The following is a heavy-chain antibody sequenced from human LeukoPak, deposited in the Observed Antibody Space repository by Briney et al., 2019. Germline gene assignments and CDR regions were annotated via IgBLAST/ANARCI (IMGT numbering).Heavy chain of an antibody. CDR2: ISSSGSTI. CDR3: ARDSLITMVRGVIDY. Sequence: TGGSLRLSCAASGFTFSSYSMNWVRQAPGKGLEWVSYISSSGSTIYYADSVKGRFTISRDNAKNSLYLQMNSLRAEDTAVYYCARDSLITMVRGVIDYWGQGTLVTVSS. D-gene: IGHD3-10*01. J-gene: IGHJ4*02. CDR1: GFTFSSYS. V-gene: IGHV3-48*04.